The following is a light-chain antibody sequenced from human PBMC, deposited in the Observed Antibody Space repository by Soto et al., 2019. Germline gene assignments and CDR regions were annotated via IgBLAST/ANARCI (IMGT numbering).Light chain of an antibody. Sequence: NFMLTQPHSVSESPGKTVTISCTGSGGSIATNYVQWHQQRPGSAPTTVIYEDDTRPSGVPDRFSGSIDRSSNSASLIISGLKTEDEADYYCQSHDSTNVVFGRGTKRTVL. CDR1: GGSIATNY. CDR2: EDD. J-gene: IGLJ2*01. V-gene: IGLV6-57*02. CDR3: QSHDSTNVV.